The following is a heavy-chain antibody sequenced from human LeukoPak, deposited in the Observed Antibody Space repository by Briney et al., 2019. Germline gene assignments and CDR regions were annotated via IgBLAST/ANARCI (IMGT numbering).Heavy chain of an antibody. J-gene: IGHJ4*02. CDR2: IYYSGST. D-gene: IGHD5-18*01. Sequence: SETLSLTCTVSGGSISSSSYYWGWIRQPPGKGLEWIGSIYYSGSTYYNPSLKSRVTISVDTSKNQFSLKLSSVTAADTAVYYCARNFNTAMDDYWGQGTLVTVSS. CDR3: ARNFNTAMDDY. V-gene: IGHV4-39*07. CDR1: GGSISSSSYY.